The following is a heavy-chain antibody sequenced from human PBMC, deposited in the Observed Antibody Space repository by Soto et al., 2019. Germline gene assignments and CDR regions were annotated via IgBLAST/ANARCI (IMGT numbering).Heavy chain of an antibody. CDR2: FDPEDGET. CDR1: GYTVTELS. Sequence: ASGKVSCKVSGYTVTELSIHWVRQAPGKGLEWMGGFDPEDGETIYAQKFQGRVTMTEDTSTDTAYMELSSLRSEDTAVYYCATVPLIAAAGTYFQHWGQGTLVTVSS. J-gene: IGHJ1*01. D-gene: IGHD6-13*01. V-gene: IGHV1-24*01. CDR3: ATVPLIAAAGTYFQH.